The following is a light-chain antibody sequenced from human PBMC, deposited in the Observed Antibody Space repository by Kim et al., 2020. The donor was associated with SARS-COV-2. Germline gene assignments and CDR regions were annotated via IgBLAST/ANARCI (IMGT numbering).Light chain of an antibody. CDR2: SNN. CDR1: DSDIGNNA. Sequence: ELTQPPSASGTPGQRVTISCSGSDSDIGNNAVDWYQQLPGTAPKLLIHSNNQRPSGVPDRFSGSKSGTSASLAISGLQSEDEADYYCASWDDGLNGWVFGGGTQLTVL. CDR3: ASWDDGLNGWV. J-gene: IGLJ3*02. V-gene: IGLV1-44*01.